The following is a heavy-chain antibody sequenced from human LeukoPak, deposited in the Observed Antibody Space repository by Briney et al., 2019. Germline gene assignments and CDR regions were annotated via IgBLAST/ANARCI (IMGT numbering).Heavy chain of an antibody. CDR3: AKEGRISMTAVVFVDY. D-gene: IGHD3-22*01. J-gene: IGHJ4*02. CDR2: IRGSGGST. CDR1: GFTFSSYA. V-gene: IGHV3-23*01. Sequence: PGGSLRLSCAASGFTFSSYAMSWFRQAPGKGLEWVSAIRGSGGSTYYADSVKGRFTISRDNSKNTLYLQMNSLRAEDTAVYYCAKEGRISMTAVVFVDYWGQGTLVTVSS.